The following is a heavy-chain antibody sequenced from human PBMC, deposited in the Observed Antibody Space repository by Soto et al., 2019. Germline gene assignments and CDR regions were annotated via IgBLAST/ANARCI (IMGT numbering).Heavy chain of an antibody. CDR1: GGSLSGYY. J-gene: IGHJ4*02. D-gene: IGHD3-10*01. Sequence: QVQLQQWGAGLLKPSETLSLTCAVFGGSLSGYYWSWIRQPPGKGLEWIGEMTDTGNPNYSPSLKSRVTISLDTSKNHFSLRLSSVTAADTAVYYCASGGNWGQGTLVTVSS. CDR3: ASGGN. V-gene: IGHV4-34*01. CDR2: MTDTGNP.